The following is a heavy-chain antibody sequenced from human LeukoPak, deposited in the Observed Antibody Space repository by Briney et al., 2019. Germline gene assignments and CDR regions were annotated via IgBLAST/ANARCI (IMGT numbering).Heavy chain of an antibody. Sequence: GASVKVSCKASGGAFSSYAISWVRQAPGQGLEWMGRIIPILGIANYAQKFQGRVTITADKSTSTAYMELSSLRSEDTAVYYCECSYYFAFDIWGQGTMVTVSS. D-gene: IGHD2-15*01. V-gene: IGHV1-69*04. CDR2: IIPILGIA. CDR3: ECSYYFAFDI. J-gene: IGHJ3*02. CDR1: GGAFSSYA.